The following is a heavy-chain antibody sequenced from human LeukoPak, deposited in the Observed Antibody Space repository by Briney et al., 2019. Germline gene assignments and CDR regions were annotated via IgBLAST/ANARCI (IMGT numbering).Heavy chain of an antibody. CDR1: GGSISSSSYY. D-gene: IGHD3-10*01. J-gene: IGHJ4*02. CDR3: ARSMGQSGIDC. V-gene: IGHV4-39*01. Sequence: SETLSLTCTVSGGSISSSSYYWGWIRQPPGKGLEWIGSIYYSGYTYYNPSLESRVTISVDTSKNQFSLQLNSATPEDTAVYYCARSMGQSGIDCWGQGTLVTVSS. CDR2: IYYSGYT.